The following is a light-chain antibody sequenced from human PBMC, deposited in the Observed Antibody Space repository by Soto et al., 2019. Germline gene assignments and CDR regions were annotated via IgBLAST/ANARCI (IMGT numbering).Light chain of an antibody. CDR2: EVT. CDR3: SSYTTSSTRV. J-gene: IGLJ1*01. V-gene: IGLV2-14*01. Sequence: QSALTEPACVSVSPGQSIASSCTGSSSDVGIYNYVSWYQQHPGKVPKLIIYEVTNRPSGVSNRFSGSKSGNTASLTISGLQAEDEADYYCSSYTTSSTRVFGTGTKVTVL. CDR1: SSDVGIYNY.